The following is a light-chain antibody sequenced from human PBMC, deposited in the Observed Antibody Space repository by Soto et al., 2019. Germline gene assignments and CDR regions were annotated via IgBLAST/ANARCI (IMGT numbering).Light chain of an antibody. CDR2: GAT. CDR3: RQYNYLIP. V-gene: IGKV3-20*01. Sequence: ENVLKESPGTLSLSKGESTTLSCRASQSVGSSYLAWYQHKPGQAPRLLIYGATSRATGIPDRFSGSGSGTDFTLSISILEPEQFAVYVCRQYNYLIPSGQGTRLDI. CDR1: QSVGSSY. J-gene: IGKJ5*01.